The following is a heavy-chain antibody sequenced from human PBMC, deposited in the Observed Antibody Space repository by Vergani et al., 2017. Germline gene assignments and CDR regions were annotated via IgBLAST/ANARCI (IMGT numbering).Heavy chain of an antibody. J-gene: IGHJ4*02. V-gene: IGHV3-53*01. CDR1: GFTVSSNY. D-gene: IGHD4-23*01. CDR3: AREGNEGDEDGGNSVDY. Sequence: EVQLVESGGGLIQPGGSLRLSCAASGFTVSSNYMSWVRQAPGKGLEWVSVIYSAGSTYYADSVTGRFTISRDNSKNTLYLQMNSLRAEDTAVYYCAREGNEGDEDGGNSVDYWGQGTLVTVSS. CDR2: IYSAGST.